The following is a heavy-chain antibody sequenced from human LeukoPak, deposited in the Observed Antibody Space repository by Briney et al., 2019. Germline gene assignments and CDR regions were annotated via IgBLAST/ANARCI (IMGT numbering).Heavy chain of an antibody. CDR3: ARGKIIWSTPGGNWFDP. J-gene: IGHJ5*02. D-gene: IGHD5/OR15-5a*01. V-gene: IGHV4-34*01. Sequence: SETLSLTCAVFGGSFSGDYWSWIRQPPGKGLEWIGEINHSGSTKYNPSLKSRVTISVDTSKNQFSLKLSSVTAADTAAYYCARGKIIWSTPGGNWFDPWGQGTLATVSS. CDR2: INHSGST. CDR1: GGSFSGDY.